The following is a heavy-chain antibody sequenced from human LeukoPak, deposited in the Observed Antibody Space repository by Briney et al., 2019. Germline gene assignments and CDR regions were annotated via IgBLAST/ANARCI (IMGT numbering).Heavy chain of an antibody. V-gene: IGHV4-59*01. J-gene: IGHJ4*02. D-gene: IGHD2-2*01. CDR2: IYYSGST. Sequence: PSETLSLTCTVSGGSISSYYWSWIRQPPGKGLEWIGYIYYSGSTNYNPSLKSRVTISVDTSKNQFSLKLSSVTAADTAVYYCAGQDIVVVPAPSSYFDYWGQGTLVTVSS. CDR3: AGQDIVVVPAPSSYFDY. CDR1: GGSISSYY.